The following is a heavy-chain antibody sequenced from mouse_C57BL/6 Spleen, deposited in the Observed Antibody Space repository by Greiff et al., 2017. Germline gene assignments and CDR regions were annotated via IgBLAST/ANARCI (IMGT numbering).Heavy chain of an antibody. V-gene: IGHV1-54*01. CDR2: INPGSGGT. D-gene: IGHD1-1*01. CDR3: ARHYYGSSDY. J-gene: IGHJ2*01. Sequence: VQLQQSGAELVRPGTSVKVSCKASGYAFTNYLIEWVKQRPGQGLEWIGVINPGSGGTNYNEKFQGKATLTADKSSSTAYMQLSSLTSEDSAVYFCARHYYGSSDYWGQGTTLTVSS. CDR1: GYAFTNYL.